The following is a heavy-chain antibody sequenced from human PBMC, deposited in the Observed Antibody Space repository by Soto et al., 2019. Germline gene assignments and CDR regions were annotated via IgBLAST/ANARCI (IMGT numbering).Heavy chain of an antibody. CDR1: GFTFSNYA. CDR3: AKDGSQWELLFFDY. J-gene: IGHJ4*02. Sequence: PGGSLRLSCAASGFTFSNYAIHWVRQAPGKGLEWVAVISYDGSNKYYADSVKGRLTISRDNSKNTLYLQMNSLRAEDTALYYCAKDGSQWELLFFDYWGQGTLVTVSS. CDR2: ISYDGSNK. V-gene: IGHV3-30*18. D-gene: IGHD1-26*01.